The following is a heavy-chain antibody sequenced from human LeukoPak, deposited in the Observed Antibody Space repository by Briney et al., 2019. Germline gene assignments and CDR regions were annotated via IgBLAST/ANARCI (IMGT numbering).Heavy chain of an antibody. Sequence: SGGSLRLSCAASGFTFSSYTMNWVRKAPGKGLEWVSSISSTSSYIYYADSVKGRFTISRDKAKNSLYLQMNSLRAEDTAVYYCARRYCGGDCYSGDYYYYGMDVWGQGTTVTVSS. J-gene: IGHJ6*02. CDR1: GFTFSSYT. D-gene: IGHD2-21*02. CDR3: ARRYCGGDCYSGDYYYYGMDV. V-gene: IGHV3-21*01. CDR2: ISSTSSYI.